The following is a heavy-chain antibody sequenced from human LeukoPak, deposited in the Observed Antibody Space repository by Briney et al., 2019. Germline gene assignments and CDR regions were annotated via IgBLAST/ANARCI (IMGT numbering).Heavy chain of an antibody. CDR3: ANKRGVRGSGWFDP. V-gene: IGHV4-34*01. J-gene: IGHJ5*02. Sequence: SETLSLTCAVYGGSFSGYYWSWLRQPPGKGLEWIGEINHSGSTNYNPPLKSRFTISVDTSKNQFFLKLSSVTAADTAVYYCANKRGVRGSGWFDPWGQGALVTVSS. D-gene: IGHD3-10*01. CDR2: INHSGST. CDR1: GGSFSGYY.